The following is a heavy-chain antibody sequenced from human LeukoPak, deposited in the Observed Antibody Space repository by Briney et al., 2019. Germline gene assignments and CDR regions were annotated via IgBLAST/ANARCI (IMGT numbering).Heavy chain of an antibody. V-gene: IGHV3-30*01. Sequence: GGSLRLSCAASGFTFSSYAMHWVRKAPGKGLEWVAVISYDGSNKYYADSVKGRFTISRDNSKNTLYLQMNSLRAEDTAVYYCARDADIVVVPAAMASLGYYMDVWGKGTTVTVSS. CDR3: ARDADIVVVPAAMASLGYYMDV. J-gene: IGHJ6*03. CDR2: ISYDGSNK. D-gene: IGHD2-2*01. CDR1: GFTFSSYA.